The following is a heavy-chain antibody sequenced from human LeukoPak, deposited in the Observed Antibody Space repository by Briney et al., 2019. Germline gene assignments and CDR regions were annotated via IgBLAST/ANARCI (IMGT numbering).Heavy chain of an antibody. CDR2: INHSGST. D-gene: IGHD3-22*01. Sequence: SGTLTLTCAVYGGSFSGYYWSWIRQPPGKGLEWIGEINHSGSTNYNPSLKSRVTISVDTSKNQFSLKLSSVTAADTAVYYCARDQKRRSGYYPQGAFDIWGQGTMVTVSS. CDR1: GGSFSGYY. V-gene: IGHV4-34*01. J-gene: IGHJ3*02. CDR3: ARDQKRRSGYYPQGAFDI.